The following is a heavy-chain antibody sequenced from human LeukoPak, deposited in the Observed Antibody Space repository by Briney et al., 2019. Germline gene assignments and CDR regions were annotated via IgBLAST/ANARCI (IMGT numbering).Heavy chain of an antibody. CDR2: IREDGSQK. V-gene: IGHV3-7*01. CDR1: GFTFNSYE. J-gene: IGHJ4*02. CDR3: ARGPTNGQAFDY. D-gene: IGHD2-8*01. Sequence: GGSLRLSCAASGFTFNSYEMNWVRQAPGKGLEWVASIREDGSQKTAVDSVRGRFTISRDNAKNSVYLQMDSLGAEDTAVYYCARGPTNGQAFDYWGQGTLVSVSS.